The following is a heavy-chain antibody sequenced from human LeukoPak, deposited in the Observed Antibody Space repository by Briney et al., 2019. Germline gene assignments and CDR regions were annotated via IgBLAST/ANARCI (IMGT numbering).Heavy chain of an antibody. CDR1: GFTFSNAW. CDR3: ARVGSSSWRGAFDI. D-gene: IGHD6-13*01. CDR2: ISYDGSNK. Sequence: GRSLRLSCAASGFTFSNAWMSWVRQAPGKGLEWVAVISYDGSNKYYADSVKGRFTISRDNSKNTLYLQMNSLRAEDTAVYYCARVGSSSWRGAFDIWGQGTMVTVSS. J-gene: IGHJ3*02. V-gene: IGHV3-30-3*01.